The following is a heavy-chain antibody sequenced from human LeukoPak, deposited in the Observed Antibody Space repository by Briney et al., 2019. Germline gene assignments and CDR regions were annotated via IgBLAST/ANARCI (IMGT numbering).Heavy chain of an antibody. CDR1: GGSISSSSYY. V-gene: IGHV4-39*01. Sequence: SETLSLTCTVSGGSISSSSYYWGWIRQPPGKGLEWIGSIYYSGSTYYNPSLKSRVTISVDTSKNQFSLKLSSVTAADTAVYYCARGWKLLSDAFDIWGQGTMVTVSS. CDR3: ARGWKLLSDAFDI. J-gene: IGHJ3*02. CDR2: IYYSGST. D-gene: IGHD1-26*01.